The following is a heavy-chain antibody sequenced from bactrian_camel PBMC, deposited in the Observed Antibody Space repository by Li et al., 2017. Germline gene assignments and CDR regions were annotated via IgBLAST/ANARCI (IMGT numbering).Heavy chain of an antibody. Sequence: QVQLVESGGGSVQAGGSLLLSCTASEFTFEDSDVGWYRQVPDFECEWISTIASDGSTSYADSVKDRFTISQNNAKTTTWLQMNNLKPEDTGMYYCAADRLVCLSTDTRAEWHYWGQGTQVTVS. CDR2: IASDGST. CDR3: AADRLVCLSTDTRAEWHY. CDR1: EFTFEDSD. J-gene: IGHJ4*01. D-gene: IGHD5*01. V-gene: IGHV3S63*01.